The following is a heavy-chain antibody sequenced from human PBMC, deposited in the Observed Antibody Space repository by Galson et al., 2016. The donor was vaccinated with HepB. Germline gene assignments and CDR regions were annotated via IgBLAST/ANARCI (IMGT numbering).Heavy chain of an antibody. Sequence: SLRLSCAASGFTFSSYWMHWVRQAPGKGLVWVARINSDGSSTGYADSVKGRFTISGDNSKNTLYLQMNSLRAEDTSMYYCARGDDILTGYSVPYYFDYWGLGTLVTVSS. D-gene: IGHD3-9*01. CDR1: GFTFSSYW. V-gene: IGHV3-74*01. J-gene: IGHJ4*02. CDR3: ARGDDILTGYSVPYYFDY. CDR2: INSDGSST.